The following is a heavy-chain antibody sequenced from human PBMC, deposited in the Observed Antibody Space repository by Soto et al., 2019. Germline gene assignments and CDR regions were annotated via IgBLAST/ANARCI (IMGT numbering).Heavy chain of an antibody. D-gene: IGHD2-2*01. V-gene: IGHV3-33*06. CDR2: IWYDGSNK. J-gene: IGHJ4*02. CDR1: GFTFSSYG. Sequence: QVQLVESGGGVVQPGRSLRLSCAASGFTFSSYGMHWVRQAPGKGLEWVAVIWYDGSNKYYADSVKGRFTISRDNSQNTLYLQMNSLRAEDTAVYYCAKAQGLYCSSTSCSVFDYWGQGTLVTVSS. CDR3: AKAQGLYCSSTSCSVFDY.